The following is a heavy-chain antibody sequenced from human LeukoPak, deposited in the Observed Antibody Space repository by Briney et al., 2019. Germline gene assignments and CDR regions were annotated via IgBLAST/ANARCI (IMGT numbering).Heavy chain of an antibody. CDR2: IYYSGST. J-gene: IGHJ2*01. V-gene: IGHV4-39*01. CDR3: ARSSNGYYHFDL. CDR1: GGSISSSSYY. D-gene: IGHD3-22*01. Sequence: KTSETLCLTCTVSGGSISSSSYYWGGIRQPPGKGLEWIASIYYSGSTYYNPSLKSRVTISVDTSKNQFSLKLSSVTAADTAVYYCARSSNGYYHFDLWGPGTLVTVSS.